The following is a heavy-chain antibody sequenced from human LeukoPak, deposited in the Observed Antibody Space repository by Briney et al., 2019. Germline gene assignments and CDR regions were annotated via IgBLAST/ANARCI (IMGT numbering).Heavy chain of an antibody. J-gene: IGHJ4*02. D-gene: IGHD3-10*01. CDR2: IKQDGSEK. Sequence: PGGSQRLSCAASGLTLSSYWMSWVRQAPGKGLEWVANIKQDGSEKYYVDSVKGRFTISRDNAKNSLYLQMNRLRAEDTAVYYCARDSRGAFDYWGQGTLVTVSS. CDR1: GLTLSSYW. CDR3: ARDSRGAFDY. V-gene: IGHV3-7*01.